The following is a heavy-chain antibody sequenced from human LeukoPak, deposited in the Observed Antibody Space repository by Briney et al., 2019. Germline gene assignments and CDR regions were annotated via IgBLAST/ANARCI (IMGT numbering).Heavy chain of an antibody. V-gene: IGHV4-34*01. D-gene: IGHD2-2*01. CDR2: INQRGGN. J-gene: IGHJ6*02. Sequence: SETLSLTCAVYGRSFSDYYCRSIRQPPRKGLEWIGEINQRGGNNYNPSLKSRVTISVDTSKNQFSLGLSSVTAADTALHCGARVTCESTSYHNAMDVWGQGTTVTVSS. CDR3: ARVTCESTSYHNAMDV. CDR1: GRSFSDYY.